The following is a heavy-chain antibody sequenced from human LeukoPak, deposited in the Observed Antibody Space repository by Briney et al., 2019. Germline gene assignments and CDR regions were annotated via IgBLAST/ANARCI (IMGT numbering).Heavy chain of an antibody. J-gene: IGHJ6*02. CDR1: GGSFSGYY. Sequence: SETLSLTCAVYGGSFSGYYWSWIRQPPGKGLEWIGEINHSGSTNYNPSLKSRVTISVDTSKNQFSLKLSSVTAADTAVYYCAGLGYSYGPSSYYYYGMDVWGRGTTVTVSS. CDR2: INHSGST. CDR3: AGLGYSYGPSSYYYYGMDV. V-gene: IGHV4-34*01. D-gene: IGHD5-18*01.